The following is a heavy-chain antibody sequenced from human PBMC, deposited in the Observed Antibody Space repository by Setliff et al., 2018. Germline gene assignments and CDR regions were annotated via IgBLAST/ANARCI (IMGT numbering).Heavy chain of an antibody. CDR3: VRPGGTTVVARHFDY. Sequence: PSETLSLTCTVSGGSISSNSHYWGWIRQPPGKGLEWIGSIHYSGSTYYNPSLESRVTISVDTSKNQFSLKMTSVTAADTAVYYCVRPGGTTVVARHFDYWGSGILVTVSS. J-gene: IGHJ4*01. D-gene: IGHD2-15*01. CDR2: IHYSGST. V-gene: IGHV4-39*01. CDR1: GGSISSNSHY.